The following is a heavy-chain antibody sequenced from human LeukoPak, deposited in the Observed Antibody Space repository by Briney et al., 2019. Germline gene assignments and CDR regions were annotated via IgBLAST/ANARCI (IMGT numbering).Heavy chain of an antibody. Sequence: GGSLRLSCAASGFTFDDYAMHWVRQAQGKGLEWVSLNSGDGGSTYYADSVKGRFTISRDNSKNSLYLQMNSLRTEDTALYYCAKDWGAYYDSSGFYSGDFDYWGQGTLVTVSS. D-gene: IGHD3-22*01. J-gene: IGHJ4*02. CDR2: NSGDGGST. CDR3: AKDWGAYYDSSGFYSGDFDY. CDR1: GFTFDDYA. V-gene: IGHV3-43*02.